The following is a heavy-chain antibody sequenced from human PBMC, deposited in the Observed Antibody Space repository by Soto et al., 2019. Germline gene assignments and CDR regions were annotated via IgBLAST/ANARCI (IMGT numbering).Heavy chain of an antibody. Sequence: GGSLRLSCAASGFTFSSYGMHWVRQAPGKGLEWVAFISYDGSNKYYADSVKGRFTISRDNSKNTLYLQMNSLRAEDTAVYYCAKDQGYCSGGSCPYYYYYGMDVWGQGTTVTVSS. J-gene: IGHJ6*02. CDR2: ISYDGSNK. V-gene: IGHV3-30*18. D-gene: IGHD2-15*01. CDR1: GFTFSSYG. CDR3: AKDQGYCSGGSCPYYYYYGMDV.